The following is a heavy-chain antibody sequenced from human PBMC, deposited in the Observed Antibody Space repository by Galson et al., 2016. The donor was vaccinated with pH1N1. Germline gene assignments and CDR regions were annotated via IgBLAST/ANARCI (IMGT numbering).Heavy chain of an antibody. Sequence: SLRLSCAASGFTFSSYAMSWVRQAPGKGLEWVSSIGGSGGSPYSAASVKGRFTISRDNSKNTLYLQMNRLRAEDTAVYYCATDPSAFYGGEELASYYFDSWGQGTLVTVSS. CDR2: IGGSGGSP. D-gene: IGHD4-23*01. V-gene: IGHV3-23*01. CDR3: ATDPSAFYGGEELASYYFDS. J-gene: IGHJ4*02. CDR1: GFTFSSYA.